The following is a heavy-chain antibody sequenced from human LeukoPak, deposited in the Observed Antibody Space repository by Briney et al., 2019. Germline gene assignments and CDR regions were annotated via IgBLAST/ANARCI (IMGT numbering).Heavy chain of an antibody. J-gene: IGHJ4*02. CDR2: ISYDGSNK. V-gene: IGHV3-30*18. Sequence: GRSLILSCAASGFTFSSYGMHWVRQAPGKGLEWVAAISYDGSNKYYADSVKGRFTISRDNSKNTLYLQMNSLRAEDTAVYYCAKEEQYSYAIWGQGTLVTVSS. D-gene: IGHD5-18*01. CDR3: AKEEQYSYAI. CDR1: GFTFSSYG.